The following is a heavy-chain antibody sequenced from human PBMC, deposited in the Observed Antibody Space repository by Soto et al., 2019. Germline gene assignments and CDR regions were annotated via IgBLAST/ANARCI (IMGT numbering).Heavy chain of an antibody. CDR3: VASLMETAMAILDH. Sequence: EVQLVDSGGGLVQPGGSLKLSCVASGFRFSGSALHWVRQASGKGLEWVGRIRSRSNDYATSYAASVEGRFTISRSDSKNTAYLQMNNLKMEDTAVYFCVASLMETAMAILDHWAQGTLVTVSS. V-gene: IGHV3-73*02. CDR1: GFRFSGSA. CDR2: IRSRSNDYAT. J-gene: IGHJ4*02. D-gene: IGHD5-18*01.